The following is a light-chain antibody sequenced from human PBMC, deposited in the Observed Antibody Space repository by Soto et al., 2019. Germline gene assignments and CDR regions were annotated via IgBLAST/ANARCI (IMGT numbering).Light chain of an antibody. Sequence: QSVLTQPPSASGTPGQRVTISCSGGTSNIGSKSVNWYQQVPGTAPKLLIFSNTQRPSGVPDRFSGSKSGTSASLAISGLQSEDEGDYYCAAWDDSLSGYVFGTGTKVTVL. J-gene: IGLJ1*01. CDR2: SNT. CDR1: TSNIGSKS. V-gene: IGLV1-44*01. CDR3: AAWDDSLSGYV.